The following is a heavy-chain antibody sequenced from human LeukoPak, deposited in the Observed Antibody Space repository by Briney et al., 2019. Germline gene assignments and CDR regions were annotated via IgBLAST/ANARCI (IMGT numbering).Heavy chain of an antibody. J-gene: IGHJ4*02. D-gene: IGHD3-10*01. CDR2: IYSGGST. Sequence: PGGSLRLSCAASGFTVSSNYMSWVRQAPGKGLEWVSVIYSGGSTYYADSVKGRFTISRDNSKNTLYLQMNSLRAEDTAVYYCARNFYGSGSYYFDYWGQGTLVTVSS. CDR1: GFTVSSNY. CDR3: ARNFYGSGSYYFDY. V-gene: IGHV3-66*01.